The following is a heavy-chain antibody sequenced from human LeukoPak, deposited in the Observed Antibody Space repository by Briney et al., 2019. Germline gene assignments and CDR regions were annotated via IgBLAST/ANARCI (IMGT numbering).Heavy chain of an antibody. J-gene: IGHJ3*02. CDR2: IIPILGIA. Sequence: GSSVKVSCKASGGTFSSYAISWVRQAPGQGLEWMGRIIPILGIANYAQKFQGRVTITADKSTSTAYMELSSLRSEDTAVYYCARDRPNPNLSPDAFDIWGQGTMVTVSS. CDR3: ARDRPNPNLSPDAFDI. V-gene: IGHV1-69*04. D-gene: IGHD2-8*01. CDR1: GGTFSSYA.